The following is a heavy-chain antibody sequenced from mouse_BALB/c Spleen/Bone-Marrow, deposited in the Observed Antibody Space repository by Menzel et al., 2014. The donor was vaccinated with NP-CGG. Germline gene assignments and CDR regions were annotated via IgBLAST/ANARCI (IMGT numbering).Heavy chain of an antibody. CDR3: TRRDY. CDR1: GYTFTSYY. V-gene: IGHV1S81*02. J-gene: IGHJ2*01. Sequence: VKLMEPGAELVKPGASVKLSCKASGYTFTSYYMYWVKQRPGQGLEWIGGINPNNGNTNFSETFKSKATLTVDKSSSTAYMQLSSLTSEDSAVYYCTRRDYWGQGTTLTVSS. CDR2: INPNNGNT.